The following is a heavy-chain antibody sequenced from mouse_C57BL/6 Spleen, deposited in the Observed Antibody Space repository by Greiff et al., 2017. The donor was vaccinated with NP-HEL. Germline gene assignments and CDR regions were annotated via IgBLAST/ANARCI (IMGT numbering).Heavy chain of an antibody. V-gene: IGHV2-6-1*01. D-gene: IGHD2-10*01. Sequence: QVQLQQSGPGLVAPSQSLSITCTVSGFSLTSYGVHWVRQPPGKGLEWLVVIWSDGSTTYNSALKSRLSISKDNSKSQVFLKMNSLQTDDTAMYYCARHIVLLGVYYAMDYWGQGTSVTVSS. CDR2: IWSDGST. J-gene: IGHJ4*01. CDR3: ARHIVLLGVYYAMDY. CDR1: GFSLTSYG.